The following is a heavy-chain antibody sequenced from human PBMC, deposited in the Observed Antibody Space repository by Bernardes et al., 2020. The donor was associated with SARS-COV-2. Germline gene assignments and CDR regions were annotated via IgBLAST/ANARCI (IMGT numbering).Heavy chain of an antibody. J-gene: IGHJ4*02. Sequence: ASVKVSCKASGYTFTSYGISWVRQAPGQGLEWMGWISAYNGNTNYAQKLQGRVTMTTDTSTSTAYMELRSLRSDDTAVYYCARGGYYYDSSGYSWLYYFDYWGQGTLVTVSS. CDR2: ISAYNGNT. CDR3: ARGGYYYDSSGYSWLYYFDY. V-gene: IGHV1-18*01. D-gene: IGHD3-22*01. CDR1: GYTFTSYG.